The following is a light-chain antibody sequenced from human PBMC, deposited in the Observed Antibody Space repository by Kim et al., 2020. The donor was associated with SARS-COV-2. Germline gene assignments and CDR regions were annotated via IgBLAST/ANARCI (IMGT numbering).Light chain of an antibody. Sequence: QSALTQPASVSGSPGQSITISCTGTTSDIGTYNFVSWYQQHPAKAPKLLLYDVTNRPSGVSDRFSGSKSGNTASLTISGLQTEDEADYYCSSYTTSSTLVFGTGTKVTVL. J-gene: IGLJ1*01. CDR2: DVT. CDR3: SSYTTSSTLV. V-gene: IGLV2-14*03. CDR1: TSDIGTYNF.